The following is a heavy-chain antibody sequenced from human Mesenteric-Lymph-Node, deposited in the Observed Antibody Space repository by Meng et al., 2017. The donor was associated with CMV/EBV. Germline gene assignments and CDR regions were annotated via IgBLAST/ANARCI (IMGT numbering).Heavy chain of an antibody. CDR1: GFTFSSYG. Sequence: GESLKISCAASGFTFSSYGMHWVRQAPGKGLEWVAFIRYDGSNKYYADSVKGRFTISRDNSKNTLYLQMNSLRAEDTAVYYCAKSIRRARTGTSGMDVWGQGTTVTV. V-gene: IGHV3-30*02. J-gene: IGHJ6*02. D-gene: IGHD1-7*01. CDR3: AKSIRRARTGTSGMDV. CDR2: IRYDGSNK.